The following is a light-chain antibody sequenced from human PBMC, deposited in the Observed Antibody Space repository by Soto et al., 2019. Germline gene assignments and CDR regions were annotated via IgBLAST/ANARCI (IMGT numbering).Light chain of an antibody. J-gene: IGKJ3*01. CDR1: QSISSW. V-gene: IGKV1-5*03. Sequence: DIQMTQSPSTLSASVGDRVTITCPASQSISSWLAWYQQKPGKAPKLLIYKASSLESGVPSRFSGSGSGTEFTLTISSLQPDDFASYYCQQYNSYLFTFGPGTKVDIK. CDR2: KAS. CDR3: QQYNSYLFT.